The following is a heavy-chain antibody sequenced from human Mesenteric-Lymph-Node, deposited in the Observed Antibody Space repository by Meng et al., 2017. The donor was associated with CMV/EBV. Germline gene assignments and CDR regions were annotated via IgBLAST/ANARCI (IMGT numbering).Heavy chain of an antibody. CDR2: ISWNSGIK. CDR1: GFTFDDYG. J-gene: IGHJ4*02. CDR3: ARGQIFRRDGYNWGDFDY. Sequence: SLKISCAASGFTFDDYGMHWVRQTPGKGLEWISGISWNSGIKGYADSVKGRFTMSRDNAKNSVFLQMSSLRAEDTAVYYCARGQIFRRDGYNWGDFDYWGQGTLVTVSS. V-gene: IGHV3-9*01. D-gene: IGHD5-24*01.